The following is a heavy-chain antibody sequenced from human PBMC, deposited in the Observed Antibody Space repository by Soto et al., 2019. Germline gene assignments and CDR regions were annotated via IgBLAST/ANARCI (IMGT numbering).Heavy chain of an antibody. CDR2: IYPADSDT. V-gene: IGHV5-51*01. Sequence: GESLKISCKASGYTFASYWIGWVRQMPGKGLEWMGIIYPADSDTRYNPSFQGQVTISADKSITTAYLQWSSLKASDTAMYYCARRPTPLFDHWGQGTLVTVSS. CDR3: ARRPTPLFDH. J-gene: IGHJ4*02. CDR1: GYTFASYW. D-gene: IGHD2-15*01.